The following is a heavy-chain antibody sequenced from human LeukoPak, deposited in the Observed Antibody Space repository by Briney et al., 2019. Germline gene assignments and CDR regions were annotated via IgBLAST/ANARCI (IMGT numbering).Heavy chain of an antibody. CDR2: INPNSGGT. V-gene: IGHV1-2*02. J-gene: IGHJ4*02. CDR1: GYTFTGYY. Sequence: ASVKVSCKASGYTFTGYYMHWVRQAPGQGLEWMGWINPNSGGTNYAQKFQGRVTMTRDTSISTAHMELSRLRSDDTAVYYCARDRRWFGGVSNYWGQGTLVTVSS. D-gene: IGHD3-16*01. CDR3: ARDRRWFGGVSNY.